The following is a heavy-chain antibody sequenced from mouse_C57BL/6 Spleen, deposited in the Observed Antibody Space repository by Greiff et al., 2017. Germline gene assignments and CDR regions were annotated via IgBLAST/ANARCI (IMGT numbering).Heavy chain of an antibody. J-gene: IGHJ3*01. CDR3: TMIYDGYPSWFAY. Sequence: VQLQQSGAELVRPGASVKLSCTASGFNIKDDYMPWVKQRPEQGLEWIGWIGPENGDTEYASKVQGKATITAATSSNTAYLQLSSLTSEDTAVYYCTMIYDGYPSWFAYWGQGTLGTVSA. CDR2: IGPENGDT. V-gene: IGHV14-4*01. CDR1: GFNIKDDY. D-gene: IGHD2-2*01.